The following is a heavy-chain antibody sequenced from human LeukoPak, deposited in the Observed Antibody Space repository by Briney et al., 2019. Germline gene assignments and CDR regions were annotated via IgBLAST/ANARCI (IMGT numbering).Heavy chain of an antibody. J-gene: IGHJ4*02. CDR2: INPSGGST. CDR1: GYTFTGYY. V-gene: IGHV1-46*01. CDR3: ARVSAAAAAGRGSNFDY. Sequence: ASVKVSCKASGYTFTGYYMHWVRQTPGQGLEWMGWINPSGGSTSYAQKFQGRVTMTRDMSTSTVYMELSSLRSEDTAVYYCARVSAAAAAGRGSNFDYWGQGTLVTVSS. D-gene: IGHD6-13*01.